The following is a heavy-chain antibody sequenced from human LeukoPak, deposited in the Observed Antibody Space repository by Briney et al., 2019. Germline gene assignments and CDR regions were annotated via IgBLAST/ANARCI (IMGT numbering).Heavy chain of an antibody. V-gene: IGHV3-23*01. J-gene: IGHJ6*04. CDR1: GFTFSSYA. D-gene: IGHD3-10*01. Sequence: GGSLRLSCAASGFTFSSYAMSWVRQAPGKGLEWVSAISGSGGSTYYADPVKGRFTISRDNSKNTLYLQMNSLRAEDTAVYYCAKCVAGPYYYYYGMDVWGKGTTVTVSS. CDR3: AKCVAGPYYYYYGMDV. CDR2: ISGSGGST.